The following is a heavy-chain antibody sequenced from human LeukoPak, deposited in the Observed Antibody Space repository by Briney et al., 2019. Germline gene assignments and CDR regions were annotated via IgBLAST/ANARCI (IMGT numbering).Heavy chain of an antibody. CDR2: ISGSGGST. CDR1: GFTFSSDA. D-gene: IGHD6-19*01. V-gene: IGHV3-23*01. J-gene: IGHJ4*02. Sequence: PGGSLRLSCAASGFTFSSDAMSWVRQAPGKGLEWVSAISGSGGSTNYADSVKGRFTISRDTSKNTLYLQMNSLRAEDTAVYYCAKGGYSSGYYFDYWGQGTLVTVSS. CDR3: AKGGYSSGYYFDY.